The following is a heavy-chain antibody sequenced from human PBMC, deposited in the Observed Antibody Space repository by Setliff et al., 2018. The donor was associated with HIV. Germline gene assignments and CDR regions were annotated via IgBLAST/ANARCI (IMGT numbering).Heavy chain of an antibody. V-gene: IGHV4-59*01. CDR3: SRQQLDGFRYKYYYMDV. J-gene: IGHJ6*03. CDR2: THHSGST. CDR1: GGSISNYY. D-gene: IGHD6-13*01. Sequence: KPSETLSLTCIVSGGSISNYYWGWIRQSPGKGLEWIGFTHHSGSTNYNPSLESRVTISLDTANNHFSLNLRSVTAADTAVYYCSRQQLDGFRYKYYYMDVWGKGTTVTVSS.